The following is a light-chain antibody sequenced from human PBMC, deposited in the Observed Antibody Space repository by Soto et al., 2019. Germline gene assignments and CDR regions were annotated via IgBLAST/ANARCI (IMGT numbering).Light chain of an antibody. V-gene: IGLV2-14*01. Sequence: QSVLTQPNSVSGSPGQSITISCTGTSSDVGGYNYVSWYQQHPGKAPKLMIYEVSNRPSGVSNRFSGSKSGNTASLTISGLQAEDEADYYCSSYTSSSTLLFGTGTKLTV. CDR2: EVS. CDR1: SSDVGGYNY. J-gene: IGLJ1*01. CDR3: SSYTSSSTLL.